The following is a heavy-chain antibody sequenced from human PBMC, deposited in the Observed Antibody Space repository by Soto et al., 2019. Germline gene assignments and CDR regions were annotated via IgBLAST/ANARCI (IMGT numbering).Heavy chain of an antibody. J-gene: IGHJ4*02. CDR1: GYRFTNYW. CDR3: ARHVYYDVLKKNY. V-gene: IGHV5-51*01. Sequence: GESLKISCKGSGYRFTNYWIGWVRQMPGKGLEWMGIIYPGDSDTRYSPSFQGQVTISADKSINTAYLQWSSLKASDTAIYYCARHVYYDVLKKNYWGQGTLVTVSS. CDR2: IYPGDSDT. D-gene: IGHD3-9*01.